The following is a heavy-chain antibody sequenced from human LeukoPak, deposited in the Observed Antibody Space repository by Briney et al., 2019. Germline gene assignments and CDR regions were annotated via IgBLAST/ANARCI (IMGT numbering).Heavy chain of an antibody. CDR3: ARICSSTDCLIPD. D-gene: IGHD2-2*01. J-gene: IGHJ4*02. CDR2: INSDASDT. V-gene: IGHV3-74*01. Sequence: PGGSLRPSCAASGFTFSRHWMHWVRQAPGKGLVWIPRINSDASDTNYADFVKGRFTISRDNAKNTVYLQINSLRDEDTAVYYCARICSSTDCLIPDWGQGTLVTVSS. CDR1: GFTFSRHW.